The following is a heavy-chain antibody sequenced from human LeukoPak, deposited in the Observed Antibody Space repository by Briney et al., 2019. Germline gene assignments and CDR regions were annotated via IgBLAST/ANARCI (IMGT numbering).Heavy chain of an antibody. CDR3: ARRVVLTRYYYFDY. V-gene: IGHV3-23*01. D-gene: IGHD3-9*01. CDR1: GFTFSSYA. Sequence: GGSLRLSCAAPGFTFSSYAMSWVRQAPGKGLEWVSAITGSGGNTYYADPVKGRFTISRDNSKNTLYLQMNSLGVEDTAVYYCARRVVLTRYYYFDYWGQGTLVIVSS. J-gene: IGHJ4*02. CDR2: ITGSGGNT.